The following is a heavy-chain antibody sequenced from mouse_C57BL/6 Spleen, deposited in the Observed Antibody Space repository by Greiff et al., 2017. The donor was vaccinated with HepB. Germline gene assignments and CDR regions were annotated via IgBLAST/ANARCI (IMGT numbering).Heavy chain of an antibody. CDR1: GYAFSSSW. V-gene: IGHV1-82*01. J-gene: IGHJ1*03. Sequence: LKQSGPELVKPGASVKISCKASGYAFSSSWMNWVKQRPGKGLEWIGRIYPGDGDTNYNGKFKGKATLTADKSSSTAYMQLSSLTSEDSAVYFCARSSPYYGSSYRGYFDVWGTGTTVTVSS. CDR3: ARSSPYYGSSYRGYFDV. D-gene: IGHD1-1*01. CDR2: IYPGDGDT.